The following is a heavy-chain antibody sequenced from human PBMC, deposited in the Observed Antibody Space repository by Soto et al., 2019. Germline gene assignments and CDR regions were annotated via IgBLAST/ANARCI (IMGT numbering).Heavy chain of an antibody. CDR1: GFTFSSYG. CDR2: ISYDGSNK. V-gene: IGHV3-30*18. D-gene: IGHD2-2*01. J-gene: IGHJ6*02. CDR3: AKEVGCISAGCGHGRDV. Sequence: QVQLVESGGGVVQPGRSLRLSCAASGFTFSSYGMHWVRQAPGKGLEWVAVISYDGSNKYYADSVKGRCTISRDNAKNTLYVQMNSLGAEDTAVYYCAKEVGCISAGCGHGRDVWGQGTTVTVSS.